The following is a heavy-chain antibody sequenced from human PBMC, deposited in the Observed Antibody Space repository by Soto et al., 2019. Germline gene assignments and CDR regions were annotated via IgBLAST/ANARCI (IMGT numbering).Heavy chain of an antibody. V-gene: IGHV4-59*08. Sequence: SETLSLTCSVSGGSIINYYWSWIRQPPGKGLEWIGYIYHSGSTKYNPSLKSRVTISIATSKNQFSLRLSSVAAADSAVYYCARSGDYTNYYYYYMDVWGKGTTVTVSS. CDR2: IYHSGST. D-gene: IGHD4-17*01. J-gene: IGHJ6*03. CDR3: ARSGDYTNYYYYYMDV. CDR1: GGSIINYY.